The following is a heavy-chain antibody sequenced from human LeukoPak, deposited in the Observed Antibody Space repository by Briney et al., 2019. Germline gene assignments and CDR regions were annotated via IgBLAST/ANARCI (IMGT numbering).Heavy chain of an antibody. Sequence: GGSLRLSCAASGFTFSSYTMNWVRQAPGKGLEWVSYISSSGSTIYYADSVKGRPTISRDNVKNSLYLRMNSLRAEDTAVYYCARDDISTGYSLFDYWGQGTLVIVSS. CDR2: ISSSGSTI. V-gene: IGHV3-48*01. CDR3: ARDDISTGYSLFDY. J-gene: IGHJ4*02. CDR1: GFTFSSYT. D-gene: IGHD3-22*01.